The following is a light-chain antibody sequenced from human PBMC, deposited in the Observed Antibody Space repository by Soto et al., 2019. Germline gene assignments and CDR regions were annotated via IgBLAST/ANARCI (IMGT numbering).Light chain of an antibody. CDR1: QSISSW. Sequence: DIQMTQSPSTLSASVGDRVTITCRASQSISSWLAWYQQKPGKAPKLLIYKASSLESGVPSSFSGSGSGTEFTLTISSLQPDDFATYYCQQYNSYQRTFGQGTKLEIK. V-gene: IGKV1-5*03. CDR3: QQYNSYQRT. CDR2: KAS. J-gene: IGKJ2*01.